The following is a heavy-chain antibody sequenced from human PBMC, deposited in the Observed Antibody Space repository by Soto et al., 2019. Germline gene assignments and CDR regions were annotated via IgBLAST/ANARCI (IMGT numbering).Heavy chain of an antibody. J-gene: IGHJ4*02. Sequence: EVQLVESGGGLVRPGGSLRLSCAASGFTFSSHSMNWVRQAPGKGLEWVSSISSSSNYIYYADSVKGRFTISRDNAKNSLYLQMNSLRAEDTAGYYCAKGYTQFDYCGQGTLVTVSS. CDR3: AKGYTQFDY. CDR2: ISSSSNYI. V-gene: IGHV3-21*01. D-gene: IGHD5-18*01. CDR1: GFTFSSHS.